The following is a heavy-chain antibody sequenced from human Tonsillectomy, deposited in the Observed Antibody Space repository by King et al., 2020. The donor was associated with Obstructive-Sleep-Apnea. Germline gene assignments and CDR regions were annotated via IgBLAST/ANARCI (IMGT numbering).Heavy chain of an antibody. V-gene: IGHV3-30-3*01. CDR2: ISYDGSNK. Sequence: VQLVESGGGVVQPGRSLRLSCAASGFTFSSYAMHWVRQAPGKGLEWVAVISYDGSNKYDADSVKGRFTISRDNSKNTLYLQMNSLRAEDTAVYYCARDEFATIDYWGQGTLVTVSS. D-gene: IGHD5-12*01. CDR1: GFTFSSYA. J-gene: IGHJ4*02. CDR3: ARDEFATIDY.